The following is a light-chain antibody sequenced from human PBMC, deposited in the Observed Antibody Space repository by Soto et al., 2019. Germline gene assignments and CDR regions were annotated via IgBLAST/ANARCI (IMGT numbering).Light chain of an antibody. CDR3: SSYISSSTYV. V-gene: IGLV2-14*01. CDR1: SNDIGRYNY. J-gene: IGLJ1*01. CDR2: DVS. Sequence: QSVLNQPASWSRAPGQSIPITNTGNSNDIGRYNYVSWYQQYPGKAPKFMIYDVSNRPSGVSNRFSGSKSGNTASLTISGLQAEDEADYYCSSYISSSTYVFGTGTKVTVL.